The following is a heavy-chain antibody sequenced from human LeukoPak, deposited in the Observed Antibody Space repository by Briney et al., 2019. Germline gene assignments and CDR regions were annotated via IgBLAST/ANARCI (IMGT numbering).Heavy chain of an antibody. CDR3: ARIDYSNAFDI. V-gene: IGHV1-8*03. J-gene: IGHJ3*02. D-gene: IGHD4-11*01. CDR1: GYTFTSYD. CDR2: MNPNTGNT. Sequence: ASVKVSCKASGYTFTSYDINWVRQATGQGLEWMGWMNPNTGNTGYAQKLQGSVTITWNTSISTAYMELSSLRSEDTAVYYCARIDYSNAFDIWGQGTMVTVSS.